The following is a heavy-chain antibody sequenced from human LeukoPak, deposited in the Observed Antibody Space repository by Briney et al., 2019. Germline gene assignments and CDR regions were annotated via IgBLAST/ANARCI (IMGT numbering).Heavy chain of an antibody. J-gene: IGHJ5*02. D-gene: IGHD3-9*01. V-gene: IGHV3-9*01. CDR3: AKETYDILTGYWA. CDR2: ISWNSGSI. CDR1: GFTFDDYA. Sequence: GGSLRLSCAASGFTFDDYAMHWVRQAPRKGLEWVSGISWNSGSIGYADSVKGRFTISRDNAKNSLYLQMNSLRAEDTALYYCAKETYDILTGYWAWGQGTLVTVSS.